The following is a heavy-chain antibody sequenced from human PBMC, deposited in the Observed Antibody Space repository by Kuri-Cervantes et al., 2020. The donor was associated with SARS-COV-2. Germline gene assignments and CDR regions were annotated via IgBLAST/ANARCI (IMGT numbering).Heavy chain of an antibody. CDR2: FYYGEST. CDR1: GDSITTSPYY. J-gene: IGHJ3*02. D-gene: IGHD2-21*02. Sequence: SETLSLTCTVSGDSITTSPYYWAWVRQPPGKVREWIGSFYYGESTYENPSLKSRVTMSVDTSQNQFFLRLSSVTAADTAVYYCARRMNLVTAYEAFNIWGQGTMVTVSS. V-gene: IGHV4-39*07. CDR3: ARRMNLVTAYEAFNI.